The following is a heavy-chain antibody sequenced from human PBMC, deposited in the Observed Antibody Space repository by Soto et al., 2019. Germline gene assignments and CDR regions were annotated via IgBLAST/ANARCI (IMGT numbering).Heavy chain of an antibody. CDR3: AIEGFRDSSGYYYGDAFDI. CDR2: ISGSGGST. D-gene: IGHD3-22*01. J-gene: IGHJ3*02. Sequence: PGVSLRLSCAASGFTFSSYAMSWVRQAPGKGLEWVSAISGSGGSTYYADSVKGRFTISRDNSKNTLYLQMNSLRAEDTAVYYSAIEGFRDSSGYYYGDAFDIWGQGTMVTVSS. CDR1: GFTFSSYA. V-gene: IGHV3-23*01.